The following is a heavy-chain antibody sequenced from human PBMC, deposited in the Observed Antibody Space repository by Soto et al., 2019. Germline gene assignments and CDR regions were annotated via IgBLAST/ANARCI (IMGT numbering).Heavy chain of an antibody. CDR1: GGSVSSGSYY. CDR2: VYYSGST. CDR3: VRDSHMTVDRGGYYYYAMDV. Sequence: QVQLQESGPGLVKFSETLSLTCTVSGGSVSSGSYYWSWIRQPPGGGPEWIGYVYYSGSTKYNPSLKSRVTISVDTSKNQFSLRLTYVTAADTAVYYCVRDSHMTVDRGGYYYYAMDVWGQGTTVTVSS. J-gene: IGHJ6*02. D-gene: IGHD3-10*01. V-gene: IGHV4-61*01.